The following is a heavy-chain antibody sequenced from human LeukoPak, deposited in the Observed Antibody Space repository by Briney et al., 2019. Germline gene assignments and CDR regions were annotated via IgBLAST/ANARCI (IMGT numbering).Heavy chain of an antibody. CDR2: IYYSGST. Sequence: SETLSLTCTVSGGSISSYYWSWIRQPPGKGLEWIGYIYYSGSTNYNPSLKSRVAISVDTSKNQFSLKLSSVTAADTAVYYCARVVNGDILTGYWRDLNWFDPWGQGTLVTVSS. J-gene: IGHJ5*02. CDR1: GGSISSYY. D-gene: IGHD3-9*01. V-gene: IGHV4-59*01. CDR3: ARVVNGDILTGYWRDLNWFDP.